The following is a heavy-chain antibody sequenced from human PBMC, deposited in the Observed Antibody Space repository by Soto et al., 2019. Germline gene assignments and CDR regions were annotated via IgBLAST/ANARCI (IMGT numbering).Heavy chain of an antibody. D-gene: IGHD2-2*01. J-gene: IGHJ4*02. CDR1: WYTFTSYY. CDR3: ARDLDGYCSSTSCFYYFDY. CDR2: INPSGGST. Sequence: GASVKVSCKASWYTFTSYYMHWVRHAPGQRLEWMGIINPSGGSTSYAQKFQGRVTMTRDTSTSTVYMELSSLRSEDTAVYYCARDLDGYCSSTSCFYYFDYWGQGTLVTVSS. V-gene: IGHV1-46*03.